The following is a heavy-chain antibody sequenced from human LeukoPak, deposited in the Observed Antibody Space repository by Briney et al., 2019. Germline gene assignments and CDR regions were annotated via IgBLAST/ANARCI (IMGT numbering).Heavy chain of an antibody. J-gene: IGHJ6*02. Sequence: PSETLSLTCTVSGGYISNYYWSWIRQPPGKGQEWIGYIYYSGSTNYNPSLKCRVTISVDTSKNQFSLKLSSVTAADTAVYYCARVGGTNYYYYGMDVWGQGTTVTVSS. CDR3: ARVGGTNYYYYGMDV. D-gene: IGHD1-26*01. CDR1: GGYISNYY. V-gene: IGHV4-59*01. CDR2: IYYSGST.